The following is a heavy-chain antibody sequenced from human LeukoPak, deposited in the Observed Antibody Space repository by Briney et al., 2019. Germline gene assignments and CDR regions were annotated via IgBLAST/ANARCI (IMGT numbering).Heavy chain of an antibody. D-gene: IGHD6-19*01. V-gene: IGHV1-18*01. CDR3: ARESTYSSGRGNWFDP. J-gene: IGHJ5*02. Sequence: GASVKVSCKASGYTFTSYGISWVRQAPGQGLEWMGWISAYNGNTNYAQKFQGRVTMTTDTSTSTAYMELNSLRAEDTAVYYCARESTYSSGRGNWFDPWGQGTLVTVSS. CDR2: ISAYNGNT. CDR1: GYTFTSYG.